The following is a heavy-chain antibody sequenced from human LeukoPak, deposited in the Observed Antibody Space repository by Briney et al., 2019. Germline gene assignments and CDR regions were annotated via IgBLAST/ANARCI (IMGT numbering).Heavy chain of an antibody. V-gene: IGHV1-69*06. D-gene: IGHD6-6*01. CDR2: IIPIFGTA. Sequence: SVKLSCTASGRTYCSFAISWVRQAPGQGRRWRGGIIPIFGTANYAQKFQGRVTITADKSTSTAYMELSSLRSEDTAVYYCARDKGTSYLSSFDYWGQGTLVTVSS. CDR1: GRTYCSFA. J-gene: IGHJ4*02. CDR3: ARDKGTSYLSSFDY.